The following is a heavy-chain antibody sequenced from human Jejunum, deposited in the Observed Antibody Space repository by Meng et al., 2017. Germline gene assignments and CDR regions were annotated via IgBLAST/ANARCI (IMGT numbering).Heavy chain of an antibody. J-gene: IGHJ5*02. V-gene: IGHV6-1*01. Sequence: QVQLQQSGPGPVKPSQTLSPTCASSGDSVSSNSAAWNWIRQSPSRVLEWLGRTYYRSKWYSDYAVSVKSRITINTDTSKNQLSLRLNSVTPEDTAVYYCARDESRLLRSWGQGTLVTVSS. D-gene: IGHD3-22*01. CDR1: GDSVSSNSAA. CDR2: TYYRSKWYS. CDR3: ARDESRLLRS.